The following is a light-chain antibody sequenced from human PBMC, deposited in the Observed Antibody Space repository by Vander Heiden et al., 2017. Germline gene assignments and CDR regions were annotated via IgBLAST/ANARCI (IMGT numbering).Light chain of an antibody. CDR2: DSY. Sequence: QVIPSPSSLSASVRGRITITCRATKRISSCFNLYQHKPGQDPTLLIYDSYRLQSGLASRFSGSGSGTDFTLTISSLQPEDFATYYWQQGNSTAWTFGQGTKVEIK. CDR1: KRISSC. J-gene: IGKJ1*01. CDR3: QQGNSTAWT. V-gene: IGKV1-39*01.